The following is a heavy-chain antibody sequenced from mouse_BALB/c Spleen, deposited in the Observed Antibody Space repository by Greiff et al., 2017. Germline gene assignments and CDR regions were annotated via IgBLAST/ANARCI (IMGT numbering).Heavy chain of an antibody. D-gene: IGHD2-2*01. V-gene: IGHV1S137*01. CDR3: ARDGYDGYAMDY. CDR2: ISTYYGDA. CDR1: GYTFTDYA. Sequence: QVQLKQSGAELVRPGVSVKISCKGSGYTFTDYAMHWVKQSHAKSLEWIGVISTYYGDASYNQKFKGKATMTVDKSSSTAYMELARLTSEDSAIYYCARDGYDGYAMDYWGQGTSVTVSS. J-gene: IGHJ4*01.